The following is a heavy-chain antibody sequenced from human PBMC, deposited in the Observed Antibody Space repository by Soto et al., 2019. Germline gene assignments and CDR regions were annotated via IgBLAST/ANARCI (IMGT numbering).Heavy chain of an antibody. CDR2: ISAYNGNT. D-gene: IGHD3-16*02. J-gene: IGHJ4*02. CDR1: GYTFTSYG. CDR3: ARDLDPPNYDYVWASYRSGLYFDY. Sequence: QVQLVQSGAEVKKPGASVKVSCKASGYTFTSYGISWVRQAPGQGLEWMGWISAYNGNTNYAQKLQGRVTMTTDTSTSTAYMELRSLRSDDTAVYYCARDLDPPNYDYVWASYRSGLYFDYWGQGTLVTVSS. V-gene: IGHV1-18*01.